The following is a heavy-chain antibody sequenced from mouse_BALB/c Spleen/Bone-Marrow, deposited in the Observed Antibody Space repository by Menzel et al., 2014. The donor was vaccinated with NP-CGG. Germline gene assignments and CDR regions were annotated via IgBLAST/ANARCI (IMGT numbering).Heavy chain of an antibody. J-gene: IGHJ3*01. Sequence: EVKLVESGGGLVKPGGSLKLSCAASGFTFSDYYMYWVRQTPEKRLEWVATISDGGTYTYCPGSVKGRFTISRDNAKNNLYLQMSSLKSEDTAKYYCARDGDYRYAWFAYWGQGTLVTVSA. V-gene: IGHV5-4*02. CDR2: ISDGGTYT. CDR3: ARDGDYRYAWFAY. CDR1: GFTFSDYY. D-gene: IGHD2-14*01.